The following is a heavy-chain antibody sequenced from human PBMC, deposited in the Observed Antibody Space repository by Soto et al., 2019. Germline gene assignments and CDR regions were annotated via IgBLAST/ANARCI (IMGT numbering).Heavy chain of an antibody. J-gene: IGHJ5*02. CDR1: GFTFSSYG. CDR3: ANDYS. V-gene: IGHV3-23*01. Sequence: GGSLRLSCAASGFTFSSYGMSWVRQAPGNGLEWVSTFSASGGTTYYADSVKGRFTISRDNSKNTLYLQMNSLRAEDTAVYYCANDYSWGQGTLVTVSS. CDR2: FSASGGTT. D-gene: IGHD3-10*01.